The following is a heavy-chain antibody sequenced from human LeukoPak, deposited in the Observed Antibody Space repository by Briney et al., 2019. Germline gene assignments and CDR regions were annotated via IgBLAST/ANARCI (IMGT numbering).Heavy chain of an antibody. D-gene: IGHD3-3*01. CDR2: ISSSSSYI. V-gene: IGHV3-21*01. Sequence: GGSLRLSCAASGFTFSNYAMRWVRQAPGKGLEWVSSISSSSSYIYYADSVKGRFTISRDNAKNSLYLQMNSLRAEDTAVYYCARDGETYYDFWSGYYIGWFDPWGQGTLVTVSS. CDR3: ARDGETYYDFWSGYYIGWFDP. J-gene: IGHJ5*02. CDR1: GFTFSNYA.